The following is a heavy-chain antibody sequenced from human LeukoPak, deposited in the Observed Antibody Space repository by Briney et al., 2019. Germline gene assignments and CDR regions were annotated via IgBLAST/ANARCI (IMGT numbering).Heavy chain of an antibody. CDR1: GLTFSSYS. CDR3: AKEHIPYYYDSSGVGDY. V-gene: IGHV3-30*02. Sequence: GGSLRLSCAASGLTFSSYSMNWVRQAPGKGLEWVAFIRYDGINKYYADSMKGRFTTSRDNSKNTLYLQMNSLRAEDTAIYYCAKEHIPYYYDSSGVGDYWGQGTLVTVSS. D-gene: IGHD3-22*01. CDR2: IRYDGINK. J-gene: IGHJ4*02.